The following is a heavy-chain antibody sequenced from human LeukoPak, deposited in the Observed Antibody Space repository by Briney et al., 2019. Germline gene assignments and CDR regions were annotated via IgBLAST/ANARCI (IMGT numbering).Heavy chain of an antibody. CDR3: AREGSSHDFGY. CDR1: GGTLSSYA. J-gene: IGHJ4*02. Sequence: ASVKVSCKASGGTLSSYATSWVRQAPGQGLEWMGGILPIFGTANYRHKFQGRVKISKDESTSTAYMELSSLRSEDTAVYYCAREGSSHDFGYWGQRTLVTVSS. V-gene: IGHV1-69*05. D-gene: IGHD3-3*01. CDR2: ILPIFGTA.